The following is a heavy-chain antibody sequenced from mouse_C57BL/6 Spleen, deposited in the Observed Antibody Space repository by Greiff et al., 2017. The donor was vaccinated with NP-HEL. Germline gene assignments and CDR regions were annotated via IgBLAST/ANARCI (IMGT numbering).Heavy chain of an antibody. CDR2: ISSGGDYI. V-gene: IGHV5-9-1*02. Sequence: EVMLVESGEGLVKPGGSLKLSCAASGFTFSSYAMSWVRQTPEKRLEWVAYISSGGDYIYYADTVKGRFTIARDNARNTLYLQMSSLKSEDTAMYYCTRDHDYYGSSSGFAYWGQGTLVTVSA. D-gene: IGHD1-1*01. J-gene: IGHJ3*01. CDR3: TRDHDYYGSSSGFAY. CDR1: GFTFSSYA.